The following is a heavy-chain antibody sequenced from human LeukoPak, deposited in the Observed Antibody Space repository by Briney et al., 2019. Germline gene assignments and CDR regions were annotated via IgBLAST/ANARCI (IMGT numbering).Heavy chain of an antibody. CDR2: INHSGST. J-gene: IGHJ4*02. CDR1: GGSFSGYY. D-gene: IGHD1-1*01. CDR3: ARGPGYNWSDGFFDY. V-gene: IGHV4-34*01. Sequence: PSESLSLTCAVYGGSFSGYYWSWIRQPPGKGLEWIGEINHSGSTNYNPSLKSRVTISVDTSKNQFSLKLSSVTAADTAVYYCARGPGYNWSDGFFDYWGQGTLVTVSS.